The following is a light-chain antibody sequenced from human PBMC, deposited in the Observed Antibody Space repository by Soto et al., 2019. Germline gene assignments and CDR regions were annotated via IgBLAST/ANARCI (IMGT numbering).Light chain of an antibody. Sequence: EIVLTQSPATLSLSPGERATLSCRASQSVSSYLAWYQQKPGQAPRLLIYDASNRATGIPARFSGSGSGTNFPLPISSLEPEDFAVYFCQVGSNGPPSHTIGKGRGVGIK. J-gene: IGKJ5*01. CDR2: DAS. CDR1: QSVSSY. V-gene: IGKV3-11*01. CDR3: QVGSNGPPSHT.